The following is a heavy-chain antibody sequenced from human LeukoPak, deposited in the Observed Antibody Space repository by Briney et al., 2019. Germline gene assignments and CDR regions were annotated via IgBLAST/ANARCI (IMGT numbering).Heavy chain of an antibody. Sequence: ASVKVSCKASGYTFTRYYMHWVRQAPGQGLEWMGIINPSGGSTSNAQKFQGRVTMTSGTSTSTVYMELSSLRSEDTAIYYCARAHYTSSPPEWWFDPWGQGTLVTVSS. D-gene: IGHD6-6*01. CDR2: INPSGGST. CDR3: ARAHYTSSPPEWWFDP. CDR1: GYTFTRYY. J-gene: IGHJ5*02. V-gene: IGHV1-46*01.